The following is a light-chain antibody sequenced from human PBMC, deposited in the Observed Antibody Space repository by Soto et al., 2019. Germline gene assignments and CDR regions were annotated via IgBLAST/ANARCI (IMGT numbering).Light chain of an antibody. Sequence: EIVMTQSPATLSVSPGERATLSCRASQSVSSNLAWYQQKPGQAPRLHIYGASTRATGIPAVFRGRRSGTECTLTISALQSEDFAVYYCQQYNNRPRTFGQGTKVEIK. CDR2: GAS. CDR1: QSVSSN. V-gene: IGKV3D-15*01. J-gene: IGKJ1*01. CDR3: QQYNNRPRT.